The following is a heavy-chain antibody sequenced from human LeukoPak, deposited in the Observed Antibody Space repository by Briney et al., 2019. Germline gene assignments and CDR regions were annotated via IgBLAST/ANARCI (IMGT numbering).Heavy chain of an antibody. CDR2: INAYNGNT. CDR1: GYTFTSYG. J-gene: IGHJ6*03. Sequence: ASVKVSCKASGYTFTSYGISWVRQAPGQGLEWMGWINAYNGNTNYAQKLQGRVTMTTDTSTSTAYMQLRSLRSDDTAMYYCARGHYDILTGYLTYMDVWGKGTTVTISS. CDR3: ARGHYDILTGYLTYMDV. V-gene: IGHV1-18*01. D-gene: IGHD3-9*01.